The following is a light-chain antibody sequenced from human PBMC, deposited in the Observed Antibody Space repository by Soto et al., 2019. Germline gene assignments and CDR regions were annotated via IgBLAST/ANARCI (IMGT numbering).Light chain of an antibody. CDR1: QSVSSN. CDR2: GAS. J-gene: IGKJ4*01. CDR3: QQYNNWPSLT. Sequence: EIVMTQSPATLSVSPWERATLSCRASQSVSSNLALYQQKPGQAPRLLIYGASTRATGIPARFSGSGSGPEFTLTISSLQSEDFAVYYCQQYNNWPSLTFGGGTKVEIK. V-gene: IGKV3-15*01.